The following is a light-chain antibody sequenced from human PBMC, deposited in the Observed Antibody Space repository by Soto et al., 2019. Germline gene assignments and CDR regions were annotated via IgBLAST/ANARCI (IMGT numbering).Light chain of an antibody. Sequence: VLTQSPGTLSLSPGERATLSCRTSQSVSSSYLAWYQQRPGQAPRLLIYETSSRATGIPDRFSGSGSGTDFTLTISRLEPEDVAVDYCQQYFGSQYTVGQGTKLDIK. V-gene: IGKV3-20*01. CDR2: ETS. CDR3: QQYFGSQYT. CDR1: QSVSSSY. J-gene: IGKJ2*01.